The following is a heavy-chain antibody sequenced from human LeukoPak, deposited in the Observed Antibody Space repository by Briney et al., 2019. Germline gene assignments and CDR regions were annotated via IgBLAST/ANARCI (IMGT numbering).Heavy chain of an antibody. CDR3: ARDAASGNNWFDP. CDR2: ISPTSTST. V-gene: IGHV3-48*01. CDR1: GFTFSSYS. D-gene: IGHD3-3*01. Sequence: GGSLRLSCAASGFTFSSYSLNWVRQAPGKGLEWVSYISPTSTSTYYADSVKGRFIISRDNGKNSIYLQMNSLTAEDTVVYYCARDAASGNNWFDPWGQGTLVTVSS. J-gene: IGHJ5*02.